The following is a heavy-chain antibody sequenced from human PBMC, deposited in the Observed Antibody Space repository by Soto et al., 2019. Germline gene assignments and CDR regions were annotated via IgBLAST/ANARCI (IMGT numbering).Heavy chain of an antibody. CDR2: IKQDGSEK. D-gene: IGHD6-6*01. J-gene: IGHJ5*02. CDR3: AREGGEQLVNWFDP. CDR1: GFTFSGYW. V-gene: IGHV3-7*01. Sequence: EVQLVESGGGLVQPGGSLRLSCAASGFTFSGYWMSWVRQAPGKGLEWVANIKQDGSEKYYVDSVKGRVTISRDNAKNSLYLQMNSLRAEDTAVYYCAREGGEQLVNWFDPWGQGTLVTVSS.